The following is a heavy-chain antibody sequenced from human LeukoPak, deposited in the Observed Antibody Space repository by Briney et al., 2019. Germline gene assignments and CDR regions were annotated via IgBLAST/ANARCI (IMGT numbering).Heavy chain of an antibody. CDR2: ITPVFGPR. CDR1: GGNFTTYA. D-gene: IGHD4-11*01. V-gene: IGHV1-69*13. CDR3: ARVSGKQYYSFDY. J-gene: IGHJ4*02. Sequence: VASVKASCKASGGNFTTYAIIWVRQAPGQGLEWMGGITPVFGPRNYAQKFQDRATITADESTSTAYMELSSLRSEDTAVYYCARVSGKQYYSFDYWGQGTLVTVSS.